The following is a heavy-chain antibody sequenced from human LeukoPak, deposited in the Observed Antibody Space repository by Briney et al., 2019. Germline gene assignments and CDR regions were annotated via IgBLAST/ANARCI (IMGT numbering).Heavy chain of an antibody. J-gene: IGHJ5*02. CDR2: IYGSGTT. Sequence: SETLSLTCTVSGGSISSYWSWIRQPAGKGLEWIGRIYGSGTTTYNPSLKSRVTMSVDTSKSQFSLNLMSVTAADTAVYYCTRDTGTTGEVKFDPWGQGTLVTVSS. CDR3: TRDTGTTGEVKFDP. CDR1: GGSISSY. V-gene: IGHV4-4*07. D-gene: IGHD4-17*01.